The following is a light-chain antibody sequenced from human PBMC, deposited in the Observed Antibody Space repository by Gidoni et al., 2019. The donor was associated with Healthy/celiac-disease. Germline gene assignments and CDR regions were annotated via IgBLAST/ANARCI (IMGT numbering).Light chain of an antibody. J-gene: IGKJ1*01. CDR3: QQSYSTPWT. CDR2: AAS. Sequence: DIQMTPSPASLSASVGDRVTITSRASQSISSYLNWYQQNPGKAPKLLIYAASSLQSGVPSRFSGSGSGTDFSLTISSLQPEDFATYYCQQSYSTPWTFGQGTKVEIK. V-gene: IGKV1-39*01. CDR1: QSISSY.